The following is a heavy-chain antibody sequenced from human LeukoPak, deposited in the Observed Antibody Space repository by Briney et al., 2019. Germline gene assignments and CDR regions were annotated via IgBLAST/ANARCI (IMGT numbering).Heavy chain of an antibody. J-gene: IGHJ5*02. CDR1: GFTFSSYW. V-gene: IGHV3-7*03. CDR2: IKQDGSEK. Sequence: GGSLRLSCEASGFTFSSYWMSWVRQAPGKGLEWVANIKQDGSEKYYVDSVKGRFTISRDNAKNSLYLQMNSLRAEDTAVYYCAREEHYDILTGYNWFDPWGQGTLVTVSS. D-gene: IGHD3-9*01. CDR3: AREEHYDILTGYNWFDP.